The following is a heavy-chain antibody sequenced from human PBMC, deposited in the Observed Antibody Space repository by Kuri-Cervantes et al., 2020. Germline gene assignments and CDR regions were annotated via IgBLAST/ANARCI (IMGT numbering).Heavy chain of an antibody. CDR3: AREDPDNYYDSSGRFDY. D-gene: IGHD3-22*01. V-gene: IGHV4-38-2*02. CDR1: GYSISSGYY. CDR2: IYHSGST. Sequence: SETLSLTCTVSGYSISSGYYWSWIRQPPGKGLEWIGSIYHSGSTYYNPSLKSRVTISVDTSKNQFSLKLSSVTAADTAVYYCAREDPDNYYDSSGRFDYWGQGTLVTVSS. J-gene: IGHJ4*02.